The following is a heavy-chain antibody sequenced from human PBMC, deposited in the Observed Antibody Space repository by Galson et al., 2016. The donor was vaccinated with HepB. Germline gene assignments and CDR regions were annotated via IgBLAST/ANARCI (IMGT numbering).Heavy chain of an antibody. Sequence: SLRLSCAASGFNFNIYAMAWVRQAPGKGLQWVSAISPSGTDTYYADSVMGRFSISRDNSKTTVYLQMDSLRAEDTAVSYFARATYGAFDPWGQGALVTVSS. V-gene: IGHV3-23*01. J-gene: IGHJ5*02. CDR2: ISPSGTDT. D-gene: IGHD2-8*01. CDR1: GFNFNIYA. CDR3: ARATYGAFDP.